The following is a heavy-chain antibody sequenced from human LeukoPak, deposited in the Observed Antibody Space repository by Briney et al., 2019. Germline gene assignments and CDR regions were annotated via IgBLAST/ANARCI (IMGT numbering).Heavy chain of an antibody. J-gene: IGHJ6*02. D-gene: IGHD1-1*01. CDR1: GLTGSSNF. CDR3: ASSGTASRGAMDV. V-gene: IGHV3-66*01. Sequence: PGGSLRLSCAASGLTGSSNFLTWVRQAPGKGLEWVSALYSGGSTFYAASVRGRFNISRDNSKKTMFLQMSSLRVEDAAVYCCASSGTASRGAMDVWGQGTTVIVSS. CDR2: LYSGGST.